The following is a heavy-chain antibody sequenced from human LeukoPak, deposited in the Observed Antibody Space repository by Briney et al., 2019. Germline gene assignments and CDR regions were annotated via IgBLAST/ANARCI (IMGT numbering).Heavy chain of an antibody. CDR2: ISPSSDTI. Sequence: GGSLRLSCAASGFTFSSYSMNWVRQAPGKGPEWVSYISPSSDTIKYAHSVRGRFTISRDNAKNSLYLQVNSLRAEDTAVYYCAKDGGFWSGYGPPYFDYWGQGNLVTVSS. J-gene: IGHJ4*02. CDR1: GFTFSSYS. CDR3: AKDGGFWSGYGPPYFDY. V-gene: IGHV3-48*04. D-gene: IGHD3-3*01.